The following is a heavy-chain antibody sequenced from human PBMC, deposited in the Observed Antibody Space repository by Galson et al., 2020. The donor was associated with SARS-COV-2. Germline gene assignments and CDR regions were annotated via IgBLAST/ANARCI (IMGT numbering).Heavy chain of an antibody. J-gene: IGHJ5*02. V-gene: IGHV4-31*03. CDR1: GGSISSGGYY. D-gene: IGHD3-3*01. CDR2: IYYSGST. CDR3: ARAGLKRITSLVVATGGSECDLCGP. Sequence: SETLSLTCTVSGGSISSGGYYWSWIRQPPGKGLEWIGYIYYSGSTYYNPSLKSRVTISVDTSKNQFSLKLSSVTAADTAVYYCARAGLKRITSLVVATGGSECDLCGPWGQGTLVSVSS.